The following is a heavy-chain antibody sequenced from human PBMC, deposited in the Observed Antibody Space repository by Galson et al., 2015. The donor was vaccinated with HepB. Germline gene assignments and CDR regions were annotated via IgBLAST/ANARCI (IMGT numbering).Heavy chain of an antibody. CDR3: AKVFPEKTDGWYRQALYYFDS. D-gene: IGHD6-19*01. J-gene: IGHJ4*02. Sequence: SLRLSCAASGFTFSYYAMSWVRQAPGKGLEWISAITPSGDNTYSADSMKGRFTISRANSRNTLFLQMNSLRADDTAIYFCAKVFPEKTDGWYRQALYYFDSWGQGTRVTVSS. CDR1: GFTFSYYA. CDR2: ITPSGDNT. V-gene: IGHV3-23*01.